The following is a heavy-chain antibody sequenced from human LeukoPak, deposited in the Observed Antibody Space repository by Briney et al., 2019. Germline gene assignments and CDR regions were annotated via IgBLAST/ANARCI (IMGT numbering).Heavy chain of an antibody. CDR1: GVSFSGYY. Sequence: PSETLSLTCAVYGVSFSGYYWSWVRQPPGKGLEWVGEINHSGSTNYNPSLKSRVTISVATSKTQFSLKLSSVTAADTAVYYCARRLRGYYYYGMDVWGQGTTVTVSS. D-gene: IGHD4-17*01. J-gene: IGHJ6*02. CDR3: ARRLRGYYYYGMDV. CDR2: INHSGST. V-gene: IGHV4-34*01.